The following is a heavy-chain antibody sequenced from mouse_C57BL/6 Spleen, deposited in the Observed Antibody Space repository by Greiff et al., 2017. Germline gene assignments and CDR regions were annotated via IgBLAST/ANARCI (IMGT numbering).Heavy chain of an antibody. J-gene: IGHJ3*01. D-gene: IGHD2-4*01. V-gene: IGHV1-50*01. CDR3: ASWDYAGFAY. Sequence: QVQLQQPGAELVKPGASVKLSCKASGYTFTSYWMQWVKQRPGQGLEWIGEIDPSDSYTNYNQKFKGKATLTVDTSSSTAYMQLSGLTSEDSAVYYCASWDYAGFAYWGQGTLVTVSA. CDR1: GYTFTSYW. CDR2: IDPSDSYT.